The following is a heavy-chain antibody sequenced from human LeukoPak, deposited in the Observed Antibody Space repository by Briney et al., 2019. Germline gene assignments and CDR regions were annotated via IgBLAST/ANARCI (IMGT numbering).Heavy chain of an antibody. CDR1: GGSISSSSYY. CDR3: ARLSSNYYGSGSYFDY. CDR2: IYYSGST. Sequence: SETLSLTCTVSGGSISSSSYYWGWIRQPPGKGLEWIGSIYYSGSTYYNPSLKSRVTISVDTSKNQLSLKLSSVTAADTAVYYCARLSSNYYGSGSYFDYWGQGTLVTVSS. J-gene: IGHJ4*02. V-gene: IGHV4-39*01. D-gene: IGHD3-10*01.